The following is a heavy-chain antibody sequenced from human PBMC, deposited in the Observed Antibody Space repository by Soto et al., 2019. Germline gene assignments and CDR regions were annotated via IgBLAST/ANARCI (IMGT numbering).Heavy chain of an antibody. CDR2: MNPNSGNT. V-gene: IGHV1-8*01. J-gene: IGHJ6*02. CDR1: GYTFTSYD. CDR3: ARGRDKGRSSRRYYYYGMDV. D-gene: IGHD2-2*01. Sequence: QVQLVQSGAEVKKPGASVKVSCKASGYTFTSYDINWVRQATGQGLEWMGWMNPNSGNTGYAQKFQGRVTMTSNTSISTAYMELSSLRSEDTAVYYCARGRDKGRSSRRYYYYGMDVWGQGTTVTVSS.